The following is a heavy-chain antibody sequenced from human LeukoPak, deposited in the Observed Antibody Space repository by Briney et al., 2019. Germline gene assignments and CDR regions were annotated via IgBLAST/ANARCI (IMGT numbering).Heavy chain of an antibody. D-gene: IGHD6-13*01. CDR2: IKRDGSEK. V-gene: IGHV3-7*01. Sequence: GGSLRLSCAASGFTFSSYWMSWVRQAPGKGLEWVANIKRDGSEKYYVDSVKGRFTISRDNAKNSLYLQMDSLRAEDTAVYYCARDSGWWRFDFWGQGTLVTVSS. J-gene: IGHJ4*02. CDR3: ARDSGWWRFDF. CDR1: GFTFSSYW.